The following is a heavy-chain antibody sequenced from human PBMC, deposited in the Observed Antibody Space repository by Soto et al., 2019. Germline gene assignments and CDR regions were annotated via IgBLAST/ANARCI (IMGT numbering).Heavy chain of an antibody. CDR3: ARDMVDTAMVLDY. CDR2: ISYDGSNK. CDR1: GFTFSSSA. D-gene: IGHD5-18*01. V-gene: IGHV3-30-3*01. J-gene: IGHJ4*02. Sequence: GGSLRLSCAASGFTFSSSAMHWVRQAPGKGLEWVAVISYDGSNKYYTDSVKGRFTISRDNSKNTLYLQMNSLRAEDTAVYYCARDMVDTAMVLDYWGQGTLVTVSS.